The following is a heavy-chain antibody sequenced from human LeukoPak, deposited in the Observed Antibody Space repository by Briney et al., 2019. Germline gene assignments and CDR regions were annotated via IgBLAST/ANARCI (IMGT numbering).Heavy chain of an antibody. Sequence: GGSLRLSCAASGFTFSSYDMHWVRHATGKGLEWVSAIGTAGDTYYPGSVKGRFTISRENAKNSLYLQMNSLRAEDTAVYYCAREGYYGTAFDIWGQGTMVTVSS. D-gene: IGHD4-17*01. J-gene: IGHJ3*02. CDR1: GFTFSSYD. CDR2: IGTAGDT. CDR3: AREGYYGTAFDI. V-gene: IGHV3-13*01.